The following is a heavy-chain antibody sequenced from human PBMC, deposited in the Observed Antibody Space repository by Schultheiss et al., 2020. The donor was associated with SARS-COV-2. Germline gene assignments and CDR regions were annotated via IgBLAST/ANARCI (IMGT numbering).Heavy chain of an antibody. CDR3: ARMRSRIYCSGGSCYQRYYYYGMDV. D-gene: IGHD2-15*01. CDR1: GFTFSSYA. V-gene: IGHV3-64*01. Sequence: GESLKISCAASGFTFSSYAMHWVRQAPGKGLEYVSAISSNGGSTYYANSVKGRFTISRDNSKNTLYLQMGSLRAEDMAVYYCARMRSRIYCSGGSCYQRYYYYGMDVWGQGTTVTVSS. J-gene: IGHJ6*02. CDR2: ISSNGGST.